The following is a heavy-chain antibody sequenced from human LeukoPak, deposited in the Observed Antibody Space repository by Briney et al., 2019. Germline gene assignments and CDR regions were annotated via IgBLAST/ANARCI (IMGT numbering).Heavy chain of an antibody. CDR3: AKSNGYGLVDI. V-gene: IGHV4-30-4*07. J-gene: IGHJ3*02. Sequence: LRLSCAASGFTFDDYAMHWVRQAPGKGLEWIGNIFYSGSTYYSPSLKSRVTISLDTSRNQFSLNLDSVTAADTAVYYCAKSNGYGLVDIWGQGTMVTVSS. D-gene: IGHD3-10*01. CDR2: IFYSGST. CDR1: GFTFDDYA.